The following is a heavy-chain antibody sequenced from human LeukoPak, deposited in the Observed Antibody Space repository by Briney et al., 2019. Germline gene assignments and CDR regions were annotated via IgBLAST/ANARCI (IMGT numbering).Heavy chain of an antibody. CDR3: AWSEWLLLTGFDY. V-gene: IGHV4-59*01. CDR2: IYYSGST. Sequence: SETLSLTCTVSGGSISSYYWSWIRQPPGKGLEWIGYIYYSGSTNYNPSLKSRVTISVDTSKNQFSLKLSSVTAADTAVYYCAWSEWLLLTGFDYWGQGTLVTVSS. D-gene: IGHD3-22*01. CDR1: GGSISSYY. J-gene: IGHJ4*02.